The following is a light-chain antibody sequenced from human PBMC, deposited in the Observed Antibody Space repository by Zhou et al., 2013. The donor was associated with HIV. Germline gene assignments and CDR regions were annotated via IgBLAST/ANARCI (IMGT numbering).Light chain of an antibody. CDR1: SSDVGSYNL. CDR3: CSYADSSTHVV. Sequence: QSALTQPASVSGSPGQSITISCTGTSSDVGSYNLVSWYQQHPGKAPKLMIYEVDKRPSGVSNHFSGSKSGNTASLTISGLQAEDEADYYCCSYADSSTHVVFGGGTKLTV. J-gene: IGLJ2*01. V-gene: IGLV2-23*02. CDR2: EVD.